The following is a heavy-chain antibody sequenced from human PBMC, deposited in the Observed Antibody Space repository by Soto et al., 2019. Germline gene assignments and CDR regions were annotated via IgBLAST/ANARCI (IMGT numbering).Heavy chain of an antibody. CDR3: AASPTGTHYYGMDV. D-gene: IGHD1-1*01. CDR1: GLTFSSYG. J-gene: IGHJ6*02. CDR2: IWYDGGNK. Sequence: PGGSLRLSCAASGLTFSSYGMHWVRQAPGKGLEWVAVIWYDGGNKYYADSVKGRFTISRDNSKNTLYLQMNSLRAEDTAVYYCAASPTGTHYYGMDVWGQGTTVTVSS. V-gene: IGHV3-33*01.